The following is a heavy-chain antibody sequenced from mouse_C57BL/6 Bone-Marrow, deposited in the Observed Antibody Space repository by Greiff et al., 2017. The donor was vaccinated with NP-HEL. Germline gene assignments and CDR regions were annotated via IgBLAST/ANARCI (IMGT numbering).Heavy chain of an antibody. Sequence: QVQLQQSGAELAKPGASVKLSCKASGYTFTSYWMHWVKQRPGQGLEWIGYINPSSGYTKYNQKFKDKATLTADKSSSTAYKQLSSLTYEDSAVYYCARSITTVVAHWYFDVWGTGTTVTVSS. V-gene: IGHV1-7*01. CDR2: INPSSGYT. D-gene: IGHD1-1*01. CDR3: ARSITTVVAHWYFDV. J-gene: IGHJ1*03. CDR1: GYTFTSYW.